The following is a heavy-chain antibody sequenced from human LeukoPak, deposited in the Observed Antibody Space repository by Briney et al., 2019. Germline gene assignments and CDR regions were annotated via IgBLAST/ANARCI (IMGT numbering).Heavy chain of an antibody. D-gene: IGHD3-3*01. Sequence: ASVKVSCKASGYSFTSYDLNWVRQATGQGLEWMGWISAQNGNTKYEEKIQGRVTMTTDTSTSTAYMELRSLRSDDTAVYYCARADWEWSHIIDYWGQGTLVTVSS. CDR3: ARADWEWSHIIDY. J-gene: IGHJ4*02. CDR1: GYSFTSYD. V-gene: IGHV1-18*01. CDR2: ISAQNGNT.